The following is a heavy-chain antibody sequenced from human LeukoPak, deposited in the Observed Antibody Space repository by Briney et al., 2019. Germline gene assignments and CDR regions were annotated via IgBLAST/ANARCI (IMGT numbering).Heavy chain of an antibody. Sequence: GASVKVSCKASGYTFTSYAISWVRQAPGQGLEWMGGIIPIFGTANYAQKFQGRVTITADESTSTAYMELSSLRSEDTAVYYCARVGLLWFGELFRYNWFDPWGQGTLVTVSS. J-gene: IGHJ5*02. CDR1: GYTFTSYA. CDR3: ARVGLLWFGELFRYNWFDP. V-gene: IGHV1-69*13. CDR2: IIPIFGTA. D-gene: IGHD3-10*01.